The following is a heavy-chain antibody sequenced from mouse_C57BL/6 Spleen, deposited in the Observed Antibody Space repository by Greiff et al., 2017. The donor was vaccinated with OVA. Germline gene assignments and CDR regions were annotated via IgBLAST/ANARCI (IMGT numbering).Heavy chain of an antibody. Sequence: EVKLMESGGGLVQPGGSLSLSCAASGFTFTDYYMSWVRQPPGKALEWLGFIRNKANGYTTEYIASVKGRFTISRDNSQSILYLQMNALRAEDSATYYCARYAPYYGSRYFDVWGTGTTVTVSS. CDR3: ARYAPYYGSRYFDV. V-gene: IGHV7-3*01. J-gene: IGHJ1*03. CDR2: IRNKANGYTT. D-gene: IGHD1-1*01. CDR1: GFTFTDYY.